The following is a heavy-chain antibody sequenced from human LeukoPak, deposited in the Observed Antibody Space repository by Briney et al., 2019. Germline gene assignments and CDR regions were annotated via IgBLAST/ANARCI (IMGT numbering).Heavy chain of an antibody. D-gene: IGHD6-19*01. J-gene: IGHJ4*02. CDR1: GGSISSYY. Sequence: SSETLSLTCTVSGGSISSYYWSWIRQPPGKGLEWIAYLFYSGSTKYNPSLKSRVTISVDTSKNQFSLKLSSVTAADTAVYYCARWYSSGWAFDYWGQGTLVTVSS. CDR3: ARWYSSGWAFDY. CDR2: LFYSGST. V-gene: IGHV4-59*08.